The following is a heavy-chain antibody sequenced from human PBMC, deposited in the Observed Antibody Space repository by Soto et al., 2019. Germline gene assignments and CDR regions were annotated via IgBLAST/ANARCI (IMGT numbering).Heavy chain of an antibody. D-gene: IGHD2-2*02. CDR3: ARPLGLYRGYCSSTSCYNKAFDI. CDR2: IFPGDSDT. Sequence: PGESLKISCQGSGYTFANSWLAWVRQMPGKGLEWLGNIFPGDSDTKYSPSFQGRVTLSADTSISTAYLQWSSLKASDTAMYYCARPLGLYRGYCSSTSCYNKAFDIWGQGTMVTVSS. CDR1: GYTFANSW. J-gene: IGHJ3*02. V-gene: IGHV5-51*01.